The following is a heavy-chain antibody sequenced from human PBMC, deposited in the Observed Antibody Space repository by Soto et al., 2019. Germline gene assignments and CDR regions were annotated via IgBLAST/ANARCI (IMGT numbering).Heavy chain of an antibody. Sequence: SVKVSCKASGGTFSSYAISWVRQAPGQGLEWMGGIIPIFGTANYAQKFQGRATITADESTSTAYMELSSLRSEDTAVYYCARETIFGVVTTTFDYWGQGTLVTVSS. V-gene: IGHV1-69*13. D-gene: IGHD3-3*01. CDR3: ARETIFGVVTTTFDY. CDR1: GGTFSSYA. CDR2: IIPIFGTA. J-gene: IGHJ4*02.